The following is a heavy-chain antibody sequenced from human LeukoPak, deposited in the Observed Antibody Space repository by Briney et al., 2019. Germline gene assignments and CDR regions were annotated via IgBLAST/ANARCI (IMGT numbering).Heavy chain of an antibody. D-gene: IGHD2-15*01. CDR1: GFTFSSYW. CDR3: ARGVVVGGRGDGNDY. V-gene: IGHV3-74*01. J-gene: IGHJ4*02. CDR2: IRGDGSDT. Sequence: GGSLRLSCAASGFTFSSYWMHWVRQAPGKGLVWVSRIRGDGSDTSYADSVKGRFTISRDNAKNTLYLQMNSLRDEDTAVYYCARGVVVGGRGDGNDYWGQGTLVTVSS.